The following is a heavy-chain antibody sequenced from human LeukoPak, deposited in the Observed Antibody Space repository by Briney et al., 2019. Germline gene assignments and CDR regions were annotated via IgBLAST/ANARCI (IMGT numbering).Heavy chain of an antibody. Sequence: SETLSLTCAVYGGSFSGYYWSWIRRPPGKGLEWIGEINHSGSTNYNPSLKSRVTISVDTSKNQFSLKLSSVTAADTAVYYCARRRIAAAGRFDYWGQGTLVTVSS. CDR1: GGSFSGYY. CDR2: INHSGST. J-gene: IGHJ4*02. D-gene: IGHD6-13*01. CDR3: ARRRIAAAGRFDY. V-gene: IGHV4-34*01.